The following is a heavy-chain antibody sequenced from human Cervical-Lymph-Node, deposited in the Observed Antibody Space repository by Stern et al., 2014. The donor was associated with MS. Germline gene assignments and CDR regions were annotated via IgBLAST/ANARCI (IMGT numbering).Heavy chain of an antibody. CDR2: IANIEST. CDR3: ARDTSSPERSDW. CDR1: GFTVSRDY. Sequence: EMQLVESGGGVIQPGGSLRLSCTASGFTVSRDYMTWVRPAPGKGLEWVSLIANIESTFYTDSVKVRFTISRDDSKNTVYLHMTSLRAEDTAMYYCARDTSSPERSDWWGQGTLVTVSS. J-gene: IGHJ4*02. D-gene: IGHD1-1*01. V-gene: IGHV3-53*01.